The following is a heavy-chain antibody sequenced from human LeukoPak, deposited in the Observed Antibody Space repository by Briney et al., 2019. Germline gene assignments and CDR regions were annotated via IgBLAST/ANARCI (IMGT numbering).Heavy chain of an antibody. Sequence: SVKVSCKASGGTFSSYAISWVRQAPGQGLEWMGRIIPILGIANYAQKFQGRVTITADKSTSTAYMELSSLRPEDTAVYYCARERDYDYVWGSYRQDAFDIWGQGTMVTVSS. CDR1: GGTFSSYA. CDR3: ARERDYDYVWGSYRQDAFDI. D-gene: IGHD3-16*02. J-gene: IGHJ3*02. V-gene: IGHV1-69*04. CDR2: IIPILGIA.